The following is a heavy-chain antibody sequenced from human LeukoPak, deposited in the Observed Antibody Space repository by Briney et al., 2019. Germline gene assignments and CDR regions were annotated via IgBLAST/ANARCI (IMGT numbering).Heavy chain of an antibody. Sequence: SGTLSLTCTVSGGSISSSSYYWGWIRQPPGKGLEWIGYIYYSGSTNYNPSLKSRVTISVDTSKNQFSLKLSSVTAADTAVYYCASHSVATAWNYWGQGTLVTVSS. D-gene: IGHD6-19*01. CDR1: GGSISSSSYY. J-gene: IGHJ4*02. CDR3: ASHSVATAWNY. V-gene: IGHV4-61*05. CDR2: IYYSGST.